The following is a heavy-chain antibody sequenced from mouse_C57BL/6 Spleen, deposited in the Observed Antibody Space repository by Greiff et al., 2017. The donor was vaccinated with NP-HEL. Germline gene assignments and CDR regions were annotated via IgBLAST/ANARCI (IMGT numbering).Heavy chain of an antibody. CDR2: INPNNGGT. V-gene: IGHV1-18*01. CDR1: GYTFTDYN. D-gene: IGHD3-3*01. J-gene: IGHJ3*01. CDR3: ARRGLRDKEFAY. Sequence: EVQLQQSGPELVKPGASVKIPCKASGYTFTDYNMDWVKQSHGKSLEWIGDINPNNGGTIYNQKFKGKATLNVDKSSSTASMELRSLTSEDTAVYYCARRGLRDKEFAYWGQGTLVTVSA.